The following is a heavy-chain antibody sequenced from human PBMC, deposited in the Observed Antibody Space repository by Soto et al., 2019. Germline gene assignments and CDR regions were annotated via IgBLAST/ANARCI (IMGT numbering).Heavy chain of an antibody. Sequence: PSETLSLTCAVSGASISSGGYSWSLIRQPPGRGLEWIGYVFHSETTYYNPSLKSRVTMSVDSSKNQFSLKLTSVTAEDTAVYYCAKDYARIVVVPAASYWGQGTLVTVSS. D-gene: IGHD2-2*01. CDR1: GASISSGGYS. CDR3: AKDYARIVVVPAASY. CDR2: VFHSETT. V-gene: IGHV4-30-2*01. J-gene: IGHJ4*02.